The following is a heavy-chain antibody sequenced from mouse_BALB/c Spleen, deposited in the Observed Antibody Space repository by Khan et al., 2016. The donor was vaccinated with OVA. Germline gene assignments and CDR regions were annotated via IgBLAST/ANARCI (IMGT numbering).Heavy chain of an antibody. CDR1: GYTFTNYW. CDR2: VYPGDGRA. D-gene: IGHD2-10*01. Sequence: QVQLQQPGAELVKPGASVKLSCKASGYTFTNYWVHWVKQRPGQGLEWIGEVYPGDGRADYNEMFKTKATLTVDKSSNTAFMQLSSLTSDDSAVESWARNAYFGNYVDSWGQGTTLTVSS. J-gene: IGHJ2*01. CDR3: ARNAYFGNYVDS. V-gene: IGHV1S81*02.